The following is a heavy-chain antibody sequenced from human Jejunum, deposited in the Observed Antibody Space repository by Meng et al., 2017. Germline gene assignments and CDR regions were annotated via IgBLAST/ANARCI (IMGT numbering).Heavy chain of an antibody. CDR1: SASMNPYY. Sequence: QVQLQESGHGLVKRSETLSLPCTVSSASMNPYYWSWIRQPPGKGLEWIGYIHYSGSTDYNPSLQSRLTISVDTSKNHFSLKLMSVTAADTAVYYCARGNGWHDYWGQGTLVTVSS. CDR2: IHYSGST. D-gene: IGHD6-19*01. J-gene: IGHJ4*02. V-gene: IGHV4-59*01. CDR3: ARGNGWHDY.